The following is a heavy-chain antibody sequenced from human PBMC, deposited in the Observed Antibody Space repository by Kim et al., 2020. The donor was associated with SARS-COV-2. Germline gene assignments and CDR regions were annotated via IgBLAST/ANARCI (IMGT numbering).Heavy chain of an antibody. CDR1: GLSFSDSA. D-gene: IGHD2-8*02. CDR2: SGDRHASFAT. J-gene: IGHJ1*01. CDR3: LFLSGPPSFIRKF. Sequence: GGSLRLSCEASGLSFSDSAVHWVRRASGKGPEWVGQSGDRHASFATTFAASVEGRFTISRDDSTNTAYLQMRSLKIEAPAPYFCLFLSGPPSFIRKFWG. V-gene: IGHV3-73*01.